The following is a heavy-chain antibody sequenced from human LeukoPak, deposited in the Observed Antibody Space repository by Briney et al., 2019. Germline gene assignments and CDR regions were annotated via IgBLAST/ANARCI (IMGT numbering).Heavy chain of an antibody. J-gene: IGHJ4*02. V-gene: IGHV4-30-2*01. Sequence: PSDTLSLTRAVSGCSLNRGGYSWSWLPPPPGKGLEWIVYIYHTGSTSYLPSLKTRVTISLDRSKNQFSLKLTSVAPADTAVYYCARDRGRGWLYFDFWGRGNLVTVSS. D-gene: IGHD5-12*01. CDR2: IYHTGST. CDR3: ARDRGRGWLYFDF. CDR1: GCSLNRGGYS.